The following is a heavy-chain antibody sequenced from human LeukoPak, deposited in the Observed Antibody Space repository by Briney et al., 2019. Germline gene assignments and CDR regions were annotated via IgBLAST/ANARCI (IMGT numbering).Heavy chain of an antibody. CDR3: ARGYYYDSSGYPNFDY. CDR1: GFTFRGYA. D-gene: IGHD3-22*01. Sequence: GGSLRLSCAASGFTFRGYAMSWVRQAPGKGLEWVSVIYSGGSTYYADSVKGRFTISRDNSKNTLYLQMNSLRAEDTAVYYCARGYYYDSSGYPNFDYWGQGTLVTVSS. J-gene: IGHJ4*02. CDR2: IYSGGST. V-gene: IGHV3-66*01.